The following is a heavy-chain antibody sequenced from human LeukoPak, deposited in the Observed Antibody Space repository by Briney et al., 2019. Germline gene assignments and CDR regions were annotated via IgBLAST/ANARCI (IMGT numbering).Heavy chain of an antibody. Sequence: ASVTVSCKASGYTFTMYDIHWVRQAPGQGLEWMGWMNPNSGNTGYAQKFQGRVTMTRNTSISTAYMELSSLRSEDTAVYYCARVVNEYNWNYARVPYFGYWGQGTLVTVSS. V-gene: IGHV1-8*01. J-gene: IGHJ4*02. CDR3: ARVVNEYNWNYARVPYFGY. D-gene: IGHD1-7*01. CDR2: MNPNSGNT. CDR1: GYTFTMYD.